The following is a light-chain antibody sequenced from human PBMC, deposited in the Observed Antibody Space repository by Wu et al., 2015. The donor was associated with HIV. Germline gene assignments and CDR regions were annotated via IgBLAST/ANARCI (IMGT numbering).Light chain of an antibody. CDR3: QQRSNWPLT. CDR2: GAS. J-gene: IGKJ4*01. Sequence: EIVLTQSPGTLSLSPGERATLSCRTSQSVSSSYLAWYQQKPGQAPRPLIFGASNRATGIPDRFSGSGSGTDFTLTISKLEPEDFAVYYCQQRSNWPLTFGGGTKVEIK. CDR1: QSVSSSY. V-gene: IGKV3D-20*02.